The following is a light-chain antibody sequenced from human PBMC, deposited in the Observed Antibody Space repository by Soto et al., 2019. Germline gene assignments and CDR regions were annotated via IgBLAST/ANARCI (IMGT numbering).Light chain of an antibody. Sequence: DIEMTQPPSSLSASVGDRVTLTCRASQSIANYLNWYQQKPGKAPKLLIYAASTLQSGVPSKFSGSGFGTDFTLTISSLQTEDFATYYCQQNYSPPPITFGQGTRLEIK. V-gene: IGKV1-39*01. J-gene: IGKJ5*01. CDR3: QQNYSPPPIT. CDR1: QSIANY. CDR2: AAS.